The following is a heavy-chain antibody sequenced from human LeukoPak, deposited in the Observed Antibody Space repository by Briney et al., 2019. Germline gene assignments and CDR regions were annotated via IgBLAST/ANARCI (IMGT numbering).Heavy chain of an antibody. D-gene: IGHD6-19*01. CDR2: IYPGDSAT. Sequence: GESLKISCKGSGYSSTNYWIGWVRQMPGKGLEWMGIIYPGDSATRYSPSFQGQVTISAYKPIDTAYLQWSSLKASDTAIYYCARQGGQWLVQGAFDIWGQGTMVTVSS. CDR1: GYSSTNYW. CDR3: ARQGGQWLVQGAFDI. V-gene: IGHV5-51*01. J-gene: IGHJ3*02.